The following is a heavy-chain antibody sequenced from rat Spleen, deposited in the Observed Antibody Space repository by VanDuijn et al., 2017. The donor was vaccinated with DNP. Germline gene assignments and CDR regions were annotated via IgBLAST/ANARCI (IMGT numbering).Heavy chain of an antibody. CDR3: APITTVAHY. D-gene: IGHD1-1*01. V-gene: IGHV6-6*01. CDR2: IKAKSNNYAT. J-gene: IGHJ2*01. CDR1: GFTFSTAW. Sequence: EVQVLESGGGLVQPGNSLKLSCATSGFTFSTAWMYWYRQFPEKRLEWVARIKAKSNNYATDYIESVKGRFTISRDDSKSRIYLQMNNLKEEDTAIYYCAPITTVAHYWGQGVMVTVSS.